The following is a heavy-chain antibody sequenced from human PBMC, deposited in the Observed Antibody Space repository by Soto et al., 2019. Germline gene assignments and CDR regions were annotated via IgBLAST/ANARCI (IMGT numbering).Heavy chain of an antibody. CDR1: GFTFSGSA. J-gene: IGHJ4*02. CDR3: TRRLDSYGQGAVDY. Sequence: GGSLRLSCAASGFTFSGSAMHWVRQASGKGLEWVGRIRSKANSYATAYAASVKGRFTISRDDSKNTAYLQMNSLKTEDTAVYYCTRRLDSYGQGAVDYWGQGTLVTVSS. CDR2: IRSKANSYAT. D-gene: IGHD5-18*01. V-gene: IGHV3-73*01.